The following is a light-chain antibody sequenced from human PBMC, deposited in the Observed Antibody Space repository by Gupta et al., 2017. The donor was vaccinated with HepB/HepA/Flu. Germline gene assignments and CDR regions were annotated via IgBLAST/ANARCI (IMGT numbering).Light chain of an antibody. CDR2: DAS. CDR3: QQRSNWPVT. J-gene: IGKJ1*01. V-gene: IGKV3-11*01. CDR1: QSVSSY. Sequence: EIVLTQSPATLSLSPGERATLSCRASQSVSSYLAWYQQKPGQAPRLLIYDASNRATGIQARFSGSGSGTEFTLTISSREPEDFAVYYCQQRSNWPVTFGQGTXVEIK.